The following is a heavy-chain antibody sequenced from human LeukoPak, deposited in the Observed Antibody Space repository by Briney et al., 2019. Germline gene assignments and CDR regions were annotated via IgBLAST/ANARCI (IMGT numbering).Heavy chain of an antibody. J-gene: IGHJ5*02. V-gene: IGHV4-39*01. Sequence: PSETLSLTCTVSSGSISTSNYYWGWVRQPPGTGLEWIGSIYYSGSTYYNPSLKSRVTISVDTSKNQFSLKLSSVTAADTAVYYCARQSKWELRLGNWFDPWGQGTLVTVSS. CDR2: IYYSGST. CDR3: ARQSKWELRLGNWFDP. CDR1: SGSISTSNYY. D-gene: IGHD1-26*01.